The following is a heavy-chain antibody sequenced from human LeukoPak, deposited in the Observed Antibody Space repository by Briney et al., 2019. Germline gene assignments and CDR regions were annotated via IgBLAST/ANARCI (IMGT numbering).Heavy chain of an antibody. CDR3: AKPTAPPGPDAFDI. Sequence: GGSLRLSCAASGFTFSSYGMHWVRQAPGKGLEGVAVIWYDGSNKYYADSVKGRFTISRDNSKNTLYLQMNSLRAEDTAVYYCAKPTAPPGPDAFDIWGQGTMVTVSS. CDR1: GFTFSSYG. CDR2: IWYDGSNK. J-gene: IGHJ3*02. V-gene: IGHV3-33*06. D-gene: IGHD4-17*01.